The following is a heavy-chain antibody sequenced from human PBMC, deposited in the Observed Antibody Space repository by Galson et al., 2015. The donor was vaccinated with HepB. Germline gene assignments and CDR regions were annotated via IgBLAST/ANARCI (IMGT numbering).Heavy chain of an antibody. Sequence: SLRLSCAASEFAFGSFSMNWXRQAPGKGLEWVSSITXXXXLIYXXDSVSGRFTISRDNSKNSLFLRMNSLRAEDTAVYYCATTFGLVSHTYTMDVWGHGTTVTVSS. J-gene: IGHJ6*02. CDR2: ITXXXXLI. V-gene: IGHV3-21*01. CDR1: EFAFGSFS. D-gene: IGHD3/OR15-3a*01. CDR3: ATTFGLVSHTYTMDV.